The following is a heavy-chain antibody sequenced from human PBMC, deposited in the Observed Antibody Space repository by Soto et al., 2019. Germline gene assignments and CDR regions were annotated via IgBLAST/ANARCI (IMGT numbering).Heavy chain of an antibody. D-gene: IGHD2-2*02. CDR1: GFTFRSYT. CDR2: SSSTSTYK. CDR3: ARIRTQYRTHDARDI. J-gene: IGHJ3*02. V-gene: IGHV3-21*01. Sequence: DEQLVESGGALVKPGGSLRLSCAASGFTFRSYTMTWIRQAPGKGLEWVASSSSTSTYKYFTDLSEGRFTISRDNANNSLSLQLDSLRAEDTAVYYCARIRTQYRTHDARDIWGQCTPVIVSS.